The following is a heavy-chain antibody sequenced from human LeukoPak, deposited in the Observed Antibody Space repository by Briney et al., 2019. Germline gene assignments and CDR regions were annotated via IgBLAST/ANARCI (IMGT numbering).Heavy chain of an antibody. CDR2: ISRRDDYT. D-gene: IGHD3-10*01. Sequence: PGGSLRLSCAASGFDFSSYAMSWVRQPPRQGLEWVSVISRRDDYTYYADSVKGRFTISRDNSKNTLYLQMNSLRAEDTAVYYCANDYRSGSFHDFWGQGTLDTVSS. V-gene: IGHV3-23*01. CDR1: GFDFSSYA. J-gene: IGHJ4*02. CDR3: ANDYRSGSFHDF.